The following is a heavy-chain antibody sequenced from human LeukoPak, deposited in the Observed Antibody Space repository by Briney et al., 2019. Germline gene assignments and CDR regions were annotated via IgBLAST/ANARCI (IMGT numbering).Heavy chain of an antibody. CDR3: ARDSAVTACSGGSCYIHGIDV. D-gene: IGHD2-15*01. V-gene: IGHV1-2*04. CDR1: GYTFTGYY. Sequence: ASVKVSCKASGYTFTGYYMHWVRQAPGQGLEWMGWINPNSGGTNYAQKFQGWVTMTRDTSISTAYMELSRLRSDDTAVYYCARDSAVTACSGGSCYIHGIDVWGQGTTVTVSS. CDR2: INPNSGGT. J-gene: IGHJ6*02.